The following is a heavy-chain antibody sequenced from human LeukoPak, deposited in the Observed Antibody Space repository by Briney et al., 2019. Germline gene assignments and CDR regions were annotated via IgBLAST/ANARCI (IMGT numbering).Heavy chain of an antibody. CDR3: ARRAYCGGDCYSDY. Sequence: GGSLRLSCAASGFTLSSYAMHWVRQAPGKGLEWVAVISYDGSNKYYADSVKGRFTISRDNAKNSLYLQMNSLRAEDTAVYYCARRAYCGGDCYSDYWGQGTLVTVSS. D-gene: IGHD2-21*02. V-gene: IGHV3-30-3*01. CDR2: ISYDGSNK. J-gene: IGHJ4*02. CDR1: GFTLSSYA.